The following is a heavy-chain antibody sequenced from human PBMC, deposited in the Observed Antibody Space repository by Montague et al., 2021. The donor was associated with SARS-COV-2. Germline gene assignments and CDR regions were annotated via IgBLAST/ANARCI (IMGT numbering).Heavy chain of an antibody. CDR2: IYYSGST. CDR3: ARGYSSGWYNWFDP. CDR1: GDSCSSSHYY. V-gene: IGHV4-31*03. J-gene: IGHJ5*02. Sequence: TLSLTCTVSGDSCSSSHYYWTWIRQHPGKGLEWIGYIYYSGSTSYNPSLKSRVTLSIDTSENQFSLKLSSVTAADTAVYFCARGYSSGWYNWFDPWGQGTLVTVSS. D-gene: IGHD6-19*01.